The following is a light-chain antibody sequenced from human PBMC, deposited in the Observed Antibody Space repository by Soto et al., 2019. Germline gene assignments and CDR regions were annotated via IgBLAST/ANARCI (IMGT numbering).Light chain of an antibody. V-gene: IGKV1-5*01. Sequence: DTPMTQSPSTLSASVGDRVIITCRASQSIIRWLAWYQQKPGKAPKVLIYDASNLESGVPSRFSGSGSGTEFTLTITSLQPDDFGTYYCHQYNTKPLTFGGGTKVEIK. CDR3: HQYNTKPLT. CDR1: QSIIRW. CDR2: DAS. J-gene: IGKJ4*01.